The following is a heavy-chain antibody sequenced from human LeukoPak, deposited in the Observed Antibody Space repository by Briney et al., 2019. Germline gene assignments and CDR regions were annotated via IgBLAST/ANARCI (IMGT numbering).Heavy chain of an antibody. D-gene: IGHD2-2*02. J-gene: IGHJ4*02. CDR2: ISGSDGNT. CDR1: GFIFSSYA. Sequence: GGSLRLSCAASGFIFSSYAMSWVRQAPGKGLEWVSTISGSDGNTYYADSVKGRLTISRDNSQNTLYLEMNSLRADDTAIYYCAKSRSSSSTSCYNYWGQGTLVTVSS. CDR3: AKSRSSSSTSCYNY. V-gene: IGHV3-23*01.